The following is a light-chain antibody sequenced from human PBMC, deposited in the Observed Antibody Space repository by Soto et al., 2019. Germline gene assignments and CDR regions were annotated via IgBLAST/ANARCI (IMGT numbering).Light chain of an antibody. CDR3: QQRSNWPLS. V-gene: IGKV3-11*01. J-gene: IGKJ4*01. CDR1: QSVSSL. CDR2: DAS. Sequence: LTQSPATLSLSPGERATLSCRASQSVSSLLAWYQQKSGQPPRLLISDASNRATGVPARFSGSGSGTDFTLIISSLEPEDFAVYYCQQRSNWPLSFGGGTKVEI.